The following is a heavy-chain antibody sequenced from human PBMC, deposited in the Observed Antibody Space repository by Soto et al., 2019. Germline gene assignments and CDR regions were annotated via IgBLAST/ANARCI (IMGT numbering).Heavy chain of an antibody. J-gene: IGHJ4*02. V-gene: IGHV1-69*02. CDR1: GGTFSSYT. D-gene: IGHD6-13*01. CDR3: ARGYSSSWYDY. CDR2: IIPILGIA. Sequence: ASVKVSCKASGGTFSSYTISWVRQAPGQGLEWMGRIIPILGIANYAQKFQGRVTITADKSTSTAYTELSSLRSEDTAVYYCARGYSSSWYDYWGQGTLVTVSS.